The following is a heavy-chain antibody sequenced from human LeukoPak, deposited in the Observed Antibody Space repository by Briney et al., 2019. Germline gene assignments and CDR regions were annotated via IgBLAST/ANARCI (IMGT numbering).Heavy chain of an antibody. D-gene: IGHD6-6*01. CDR1: GFTFDDYA. Sequence: GRSLRLSCAASGFTFDDYAMHWVRQAPGKGLGWVSGISWNSGSIGYADSVKGRFTISRDNAKNSLYLQMNSLRAEDTALYYCAKDLRSHSSSGFDYWGQGTLVTVSS. CDR3: AKDLRSHSSSGFDY. CDR2: ISWNSGSI. V-gene: IGHV3-9*01. J-gene: IGHJ4*02.